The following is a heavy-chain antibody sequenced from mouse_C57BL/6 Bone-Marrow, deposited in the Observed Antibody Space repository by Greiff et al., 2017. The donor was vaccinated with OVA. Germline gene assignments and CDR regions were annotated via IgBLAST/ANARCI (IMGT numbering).Heavy chain of an antibody. Sequence: VHLVESGAELVKPGASVKISCKASGYAFSSYWMNWVKQRPGKGLEWIGQIYPGDGDTNYNGKFKGKATLTADKSSSTAYMQLSSLTSEDSAVYFCARSASYYFDYWGQGTTLTVSS. CDR3: ARSASYYFDY. CDR2: IYPGDGDT. J-gene: IGHJ2*01. V-gene: IGHV1-80*01. D-gene: IGHD6-1*01. CDR1: GYAFSSYW.